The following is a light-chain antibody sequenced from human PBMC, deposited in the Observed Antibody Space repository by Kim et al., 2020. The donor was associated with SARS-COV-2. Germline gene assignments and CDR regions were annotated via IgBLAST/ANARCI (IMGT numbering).Light chain of an antibody. J-gene: IGKJ1*01. Sequence: SPGDRATLSCRASQSVRSSHLAWYQQRPGQAPRLLIFGASSRATGIPDRFSGSGSGTDFTLTISRLEPEDFVMFYCQQYGTSPPTFGQGTKVDIK. CDR1: QSVRSSH. CDR2: GAS. CDR3: QQYGTSPPT. V-gene: IGKV3-20*01.